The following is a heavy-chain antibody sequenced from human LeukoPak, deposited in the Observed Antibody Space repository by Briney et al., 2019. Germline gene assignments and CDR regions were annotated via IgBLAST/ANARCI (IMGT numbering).Heavy chain of an antibody. Sequence: GGSLRLSCAASGFTFSDYYMSWIRQAPGKGLEWVSYISSSGSTIYYADSVKGRFTISRDNAKNSLYLQMNSLRAEDTAVYYCARARTAAAGTRIDYYYGMDVWGQGTTVTVSS. V-gene: IGHV3-11*01. J-gene: IGHJ6*02. CDR1: GFTFSDYY. D-gene: IGHD6-13*01. CDR3: ARARTAAAGTRIDYYYGMDV. CDR2: ISSSGSTI.